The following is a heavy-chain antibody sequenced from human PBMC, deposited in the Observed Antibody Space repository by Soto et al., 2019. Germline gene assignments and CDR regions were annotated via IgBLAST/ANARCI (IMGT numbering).Heavy chain of an antibody. J-gene: IGHJ4*02. Sequence: GGSLRLSCAASGFTFSSYSMNWVRQAPGKGLEWVSSISSSSSYIYYADSVKGRFTISRDNAKNSLYQQMNSLRAEDTAVYYCARDAEAGGIADPYYFDYWGQGTLVTVSS. CDR3: ARDAEAGGIADPYYFDY. CDR2: ISSSSSYI. CDR1: GFTFSSYS. V-gene: IGHV3-21*01. D-gene: IGHD6-13*01.